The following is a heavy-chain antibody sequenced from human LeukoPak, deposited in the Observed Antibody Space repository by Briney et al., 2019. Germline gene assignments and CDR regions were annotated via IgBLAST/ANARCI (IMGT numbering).Heavy chain of an antibody. V-gene: IGHV4-30-4*08. CDR1: GGSISSGDYY. Sequence: PSETLSLTCTVSGGSISSGDYYWSWIRQPPGKGLEWIGYIYYSGSTYYSPSLKSRVTISVDTSKNQFSLKLSSVTAADTAVYYCARYSSSSDYFDYWGQGTLVTVSS. D-gene: IGHD6-6*01. CDR3: ARYSSSSDYFDY. J-gene: IGHJ4*02. CDR2: IYYSGST.